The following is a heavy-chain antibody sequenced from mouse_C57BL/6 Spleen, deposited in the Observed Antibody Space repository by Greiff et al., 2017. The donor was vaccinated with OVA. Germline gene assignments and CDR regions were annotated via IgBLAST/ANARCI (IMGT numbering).Heavy chain of an antibody. J-gene: IGHJ1*03. D-gene: IGHD1-1*01. Sequence: QVQLQQPGAELVMPGASVKLSCKASGYTFTSYWMHWVKQRPGQGLEWIGEIDPSDSYTNYNQKFKGKSTLTVDKSSSTADMQLSSLTSEDSAVDYCARSLITTVLAPDVWGTGTTVTVSS. CDR1: GYTFTSYW. V-gene: IGHV1-69*01. CDR2: IDPSDSYT. CDR3: ARSLITTVLAPDV.